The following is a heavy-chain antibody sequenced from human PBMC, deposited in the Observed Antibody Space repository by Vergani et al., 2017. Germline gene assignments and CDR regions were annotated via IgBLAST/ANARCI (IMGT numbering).Heavy chain of an antibody. CDR3: ATIGYRLWGYYFDY. V-gene: IGHV4-39*07. Sequence: QLLLQDSGPGQVKPSETLSLTCGVSDGSINSRSYYWAWIRQPPGKGLEWIGMMFYSGTTYYNPSLKSRVTIFLDTSKSQFSLKVTSVTAADTAVYYCATIGYRLWGYYFDYWGQGMLVTVSS. D-gene: IGHD3-16*01. J-gene: IGHJ4*02. CDR1: DGSINSRSYY. CDR2: MFYSGTT.